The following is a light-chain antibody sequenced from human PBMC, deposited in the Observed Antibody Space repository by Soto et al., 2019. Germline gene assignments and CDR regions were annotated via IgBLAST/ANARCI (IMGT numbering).Light chain of an antibody. CDR3: QQYGSSPQT. CDR2: GAS. V-gene: IGKV3-20*01. J-gene: IGKJ1*01. Sequence: IVLSQSPVTLSLYPGERATLSCRASQSVSSSYLAWYQQKPGQAPRLLIYGASSRATGIPDRFSGSGSGTDFTLTISRLEPEDFAVYYCQQYGSSPQTFGQGTKVDI. CDR1: QSVSSSY.